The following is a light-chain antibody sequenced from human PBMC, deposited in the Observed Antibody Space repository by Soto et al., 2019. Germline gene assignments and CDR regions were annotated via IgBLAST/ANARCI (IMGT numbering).Light chain of an antibody. CDR2: GVT. CDR1: SSDIGAYNY. J-gene: IGLJ1*01. CDR3: FSHRSGDSHV. V-gene: IGLV2-14*01. Sequence: QSLLAQPASPSGSPGQSITISCTGTSSDIGAYNYVSWYQQYPGKAPKLMIYGVTNRPSGVSNRFSGSKTGNTASLTISGLQAEDEADYYCFSHRSGDSHVFGTGTKVTVL.